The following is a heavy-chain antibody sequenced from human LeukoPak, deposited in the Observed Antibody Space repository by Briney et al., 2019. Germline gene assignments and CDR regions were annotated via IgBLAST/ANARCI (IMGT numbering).Heavy chain of an antibody. J-gene: IGHJ4*02. CDR2: IIPIFGTA. Sequence: GASVKVSCKASGGTFSSYAISWVRQAPGQGLEWMGGIIPIFGTANYAQKFQGRVTITADESTSTAYMELSSLRSEDTAVYYCARRSKDYYDSSGYLSFDYWGQGTLATVSS. D-gene: IGHD3-22*01. CDR3: ARRSKDYYDSSGYLSFDY. CDR1: GGTFSSYA. V-gene: IGHV1-69*13.